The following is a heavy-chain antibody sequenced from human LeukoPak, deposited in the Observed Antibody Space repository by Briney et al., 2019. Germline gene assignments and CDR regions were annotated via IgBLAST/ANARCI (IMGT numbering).Heavy chain of an antibody. D-gene: IGHD3-22*01. J-gene: IGHJ2*01. CDR2: IRYDGSNK. V-gene: IGHV3-30*02. CDR3: AKDGSMRWLPDWYFDL. Sequence: PGGSLRLSCTASGFAFRSHAMHWVRQAPGKGLEWVAFIRYDGSNKYYADSVKGRLTISRDNSKNTLYLQMNSLRAEDTAVYYCAKDGSMRWLPDWYFDLWGRGTLVTVSS. CDR1: GFAFRSHA.